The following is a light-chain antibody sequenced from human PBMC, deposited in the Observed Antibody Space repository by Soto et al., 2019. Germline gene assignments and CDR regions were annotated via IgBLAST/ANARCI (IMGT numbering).Light chain of an antibody. V-gene: IGKV3-15*01. CDR3: QQYNKWPLT. Sequence: EVALTQSPGTLSLSPGARATLSCRASQSVANNYLTWYQQKPGQAPRVLIYDASTRATGIPVRFSGSASGTEFTLTISSLQSEDFTVYYCQQYNKWPLTFGQGTKVDIK. J-gene: IGKJ1*01. CDR2: DAS. CDR1: QSVANN.